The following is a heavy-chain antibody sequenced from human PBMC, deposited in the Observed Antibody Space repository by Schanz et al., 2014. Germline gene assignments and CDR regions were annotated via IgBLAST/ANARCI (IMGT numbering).Heavy chain of an antibody. J-gene: IGHJ4*02. CDR1: GFSLDIFA. Sequence: GGSLRLSCAASGFSLDIFAVSWVRQAPGKGLEWVSSFNDGGVNKYYADSVKGRFTISSDNSKSTLYLQMSSLRAEDTAVYYCAKSLESCPGGRCSRGYFDYWGQGTLVTVSS. V-gene: IGHV3-23*01. CDR3: AKSLESCPGGRCSRGYFDY. CDR2: FNDGGVNK. D-gene: IGHD2-8*02.